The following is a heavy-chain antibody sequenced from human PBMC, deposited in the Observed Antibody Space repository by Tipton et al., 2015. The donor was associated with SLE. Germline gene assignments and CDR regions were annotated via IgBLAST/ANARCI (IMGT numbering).Heavy chain of an antibody. CDR2: IYYSGST. V-gene: IGHV4-59*11. J-gene: IGHJ4*02. Sequence: TLSLTCTVSGGSMSSHYWSWIRQPPGKGLEWIGYIYYSGSTNYNPSLKSRVTISVDTSKNQFSLKLSSVTAADTAVYYCARDSSGWVSFDYWGQGTLVTVSS. CDR1: GGSMSSHY. D-gene: IGHD6-19*01. CDR3: ARDSSGWVSFDY.